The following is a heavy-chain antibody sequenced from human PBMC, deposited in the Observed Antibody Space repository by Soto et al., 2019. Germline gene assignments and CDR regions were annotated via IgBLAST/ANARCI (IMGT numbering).Heavy chain of an antibody. J-gene: IGHJ4*02. CDR3: AKDREAVAGPFDY. D-gene: IGHD6-19*01. CDR1: GFTFSSYG. V-gene: IGHV3-30*18. Sequence: QVQLVESGGGVVQPGRSLRLSCAASGFTFSSYGMHWVRQAPGKGLEWVAVISYDGSNKYYADSVKGRFTISRDNSKNTLYLQMNSLRAEDTAVYYCAKDREAVAGPFDYWGQGTLVTVSS. CDR2: ISYDGSNK.